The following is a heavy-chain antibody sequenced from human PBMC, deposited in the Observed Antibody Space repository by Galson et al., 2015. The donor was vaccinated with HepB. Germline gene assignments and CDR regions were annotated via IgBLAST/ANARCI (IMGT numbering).Heavy chain of an antibody. CDR3: ARRGVDYGDINYYYYMDV. CDR1: GGTFSSYA. D-gene: IGHD4-17*01. V-gene: IGHV1-69*04. Sequence: SVKVSCKASGGTFSSYAISWVRQAPGQGLEWMGRIIPILGIANYAQKFQGRVTITADKSTSTAYMELSSLRSEDTAVYYCARRGVDYGDINYYYYMDVWCKGTTVTVSS. CDR2: IIPILGIA. J-gene: IGHJ6*03.